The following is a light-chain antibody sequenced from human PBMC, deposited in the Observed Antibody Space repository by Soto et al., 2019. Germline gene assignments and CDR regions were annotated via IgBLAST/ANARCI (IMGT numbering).Light chain of an antibody. Sequence: QSALTQPASVSGSPGQSITISCTGTSSDVGAYNYVSWYQQHPGKAPKLMIYEVSDRPSGVSNRFSGSKSGNTASLTISGLQAEDEADYFCSSYAGINTLVFGGGTKLTVL. J-gene: IGLJ2*01. CDR2: EVS. CDR3: SSYAGINTLV. V-gene: IGLV2-14*01. CDR1: SSDVGAYNY.